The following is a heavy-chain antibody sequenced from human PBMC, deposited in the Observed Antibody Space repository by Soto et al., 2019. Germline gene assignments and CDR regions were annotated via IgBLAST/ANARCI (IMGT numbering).Heavy chain of an antibody. CDR1: GFTFKNAW. J-gene: IGHJ4*02. V-gene: IGHV3-15*01. CDR2: VKEGGTT. CDR3: STDLPTLGAGELDS. Sequence: EVQLAESGGGVVKPGGSLRLSCGASGFTFKNAWMSWVRQPPGKGLEWIGQVKEGGTTDYAAPVKGKFTISSDDSKNTVYLQINSLEIDETAVYYFSTDLPTLGAGELDSWGQGTLLTVS. D-gene: IGHD1-26*01.